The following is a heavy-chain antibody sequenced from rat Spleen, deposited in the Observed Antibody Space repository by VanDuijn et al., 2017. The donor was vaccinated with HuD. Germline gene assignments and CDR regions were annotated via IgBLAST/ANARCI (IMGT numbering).Heavy chain of an antibody. CDR2: ITHIGGIT. Sequence: EVQLVESGGGLVQPGRSLKLSCVASGFTFNNNWMTWIRQAPGKGLEWVATITHIGGITYYPDSVKGRFTISRDNAKSTLYLQLDSLRSEDTATYYCTTDTFYDGTYYPGGFDYWGQGVMVTVSS. V-gene: IGHV5-31*01. J-gene: IGHJ2*01. CDR1: GFTFNNNW. CDR3: TTDTFYDGTYYPGGFDY. D-gene: IGHD1-12*02.